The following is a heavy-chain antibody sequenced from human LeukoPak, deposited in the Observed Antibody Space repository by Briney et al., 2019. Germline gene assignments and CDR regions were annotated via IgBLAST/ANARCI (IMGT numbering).Heavy chain of an antibody. CDR1: GGSVSSGSYY. CDR3: ARDNDLNWFDP. D-gene: IGHD3-3*01. V-gene: IGHV4-61*01. CDR2: IYYSGST. J-gene: IGHJ5*02. Sequence: SETLSLTCTVSGGSVSSGSYYWSWIRQPPGKGLEWIGYIYYSGSTNYNPSLKSRVTISVDTSKNQFSLKLSSVTAADTAVYYCARDNDLNWFDPWGQGTLVTVSS.